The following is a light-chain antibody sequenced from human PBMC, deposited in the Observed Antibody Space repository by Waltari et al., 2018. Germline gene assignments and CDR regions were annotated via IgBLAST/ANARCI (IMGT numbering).Light chain of an antibody. CDR3: QQLNSYQWT. V-gene: IGKV1-9*01. CDR1: QGLSNY. J-gene: IGKJ1*01. CDR2: ASS. Sequence: IQLTQSPSSLSASVGDRVTITCRASQGLSNYLAWYQQKPGKDPKLLIYASSTLQSGVPSRFSGSGSGTDFTLTISSLQPEDFATYYCQQLNSYQWTFGQGTKVEIK.